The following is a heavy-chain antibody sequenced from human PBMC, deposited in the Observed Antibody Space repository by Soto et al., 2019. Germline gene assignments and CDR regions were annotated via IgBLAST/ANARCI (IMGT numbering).Heavy chain of an antibody. CDR1: GFIFSSFA. V-gene: IGHV3-23*01. Sequence: GGSLRLSCAASGFIFSSFAMSWVRQAPGRGVEWVSGVSGSGGNTYYAESVKGRFTVSRDNVKKTLYLQMNSLRAEDTAVYYCAKDSKYSNTWYYFDNWGQGTLVTVSS. CDR3: AKDSKYSNTWYYFDN. CDR2: VSGSGGNT. J-gene: IGHJ4*02. D-gene: IGHD6-13*01.